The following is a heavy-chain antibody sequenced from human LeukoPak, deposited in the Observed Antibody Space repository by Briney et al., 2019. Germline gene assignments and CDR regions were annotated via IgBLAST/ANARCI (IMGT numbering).Heavy chain of an antibody. V-gene: IGHV3-30-3*01. Sequence: PGGSLRLSCAASGFTFSSYAMHWVRQARGKGLEWVAAISYDGSNKYYADSVKGRFTISRDNSKNTLYLQMNSLRAEDTAVYYCARDGGSGWYGGNYYYGMDVWGQGTTVTVSS. J-gene: IGHJ6*02. CDR3: ARDGGSGWYGGNYYYGMDV. CDR2: ISYDGSNK. D-gene: IGHD6-19*01. CDR1: GFTFSSYA.